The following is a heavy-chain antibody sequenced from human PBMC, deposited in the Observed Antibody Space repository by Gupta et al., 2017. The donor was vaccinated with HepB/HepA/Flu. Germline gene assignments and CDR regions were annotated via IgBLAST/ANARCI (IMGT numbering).Heavy chain of an antibody. CDR2: IKQDGSEK. Sequence: EVQLVESGGGLVQPGESLRLSCAASGFTFSNYWMTWVRQAPGKGLEWVANIKQDGSEKYYVDSVKGRFTISRDSAKNSLYLQMNSLRAEDTAMYYCAGHDYWGQGTLVTVSS. V-gene: IGHV3-7*01. J-gene: IGHJ4*02. CDR3: AGHDY. CDR1: GFTFSNYW.